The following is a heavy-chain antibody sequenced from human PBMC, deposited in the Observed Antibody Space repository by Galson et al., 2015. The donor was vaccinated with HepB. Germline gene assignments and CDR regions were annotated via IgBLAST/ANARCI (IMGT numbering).Heavy chain of an antibody. V-gene: IGHV1-18*01. CDR1: GYTFTSYG. CDR2: ISAYNGNT. Sequence: CKASGYTFTSYGISWVRQAPGQGLEWMGWISAYNGNTNYAQKLQGRVTMTTDTSTSTAYMELRSLRSDDTAVYYCARDTITFGGVIAEDDAFDIWGQGTMVTVSS. D-gene: IGHD3-16*02. J-gene: IGHJ3*02. CDR3: ARDTITFGGVIAEDDAFDI.